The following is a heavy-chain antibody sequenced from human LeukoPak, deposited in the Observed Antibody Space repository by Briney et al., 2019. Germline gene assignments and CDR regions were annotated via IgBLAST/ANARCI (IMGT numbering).Heavy chain of an antibody. V-gene: IGHV3-23*01. J-gene: IGHJ4*02. CDR1: GFTFSSYA. D-gene: IGHD1-26*01. Sequence: PGGSLRLSCAASGFTFSSYAMSWVRQALGKGLEWVSAISGSGGSTYYADSVKGRFTISRDNSKNTLYLQMNSLRAEDTAVYYCAKVVLEWELLTTFDYWGQGTLVTVSS. CDR3: AKVVLEWELLTTFDY. CDR2: ISGSGGST.